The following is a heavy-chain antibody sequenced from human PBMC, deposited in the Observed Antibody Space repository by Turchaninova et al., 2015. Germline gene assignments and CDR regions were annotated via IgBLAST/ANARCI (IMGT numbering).Heavy chain of an antibody. J-gene: IGHJ4*02. CDR2: IYNSGST. CDR3: STLLVGAGGRGY. CDR1: GGSVRRGGYY. D-gene: IGHD6-13*01. V-gene: IGHV4-61*08. Sequence: QVQLQESGPGLVKPSETLSLTCSVSGGSVRRGGYYWCWIRQPPGKGLEWFGPIYNSGSTDYNPPLKSRVTISVDMAKNQFSLRLISVTAADTAVYFCSTLLVGAGGRGYWGQGTLVTVSS.